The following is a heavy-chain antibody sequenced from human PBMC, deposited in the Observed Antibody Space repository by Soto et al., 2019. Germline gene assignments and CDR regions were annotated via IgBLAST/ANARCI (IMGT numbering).Heavy chain of an antibody. CDR2: ISYDGSNK. V-gene: IGHV3-30-3*01. CDR1: GFTFSSYA. CDR3: ARDGPLGARSPGFDY. J-gene: IGHJ4*02. Sequence: GGSLRLSCAASGFTFSSYAMHWVRQAPGKGLEWVAVISYDGSNKYYADSVKGRFTISRDNSKNTWYLQMNNLRADDTAVYYCARDGPLGARSPGFDYWGQGTLVTVSS.